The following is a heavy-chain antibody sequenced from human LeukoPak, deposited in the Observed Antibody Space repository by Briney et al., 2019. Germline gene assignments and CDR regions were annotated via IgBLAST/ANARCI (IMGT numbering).Heavy chain of an antibody. CDR3: ARGGFHHGFDF. J-gene: IGHJ4*02. Sequence: GASVKVSCKASGYSLRDYWMHWVRQAPGQGLEWMGWIDPKTGNQNYAQKFQGRVTMTSDTSITTFYMELSRLTSDDTAVYYCARGGFHHGFDFWGQGTVVTVSS. CDR1: GYSLRDYW. CDR2: IDPKTGNQ. V-gene: IGHV1-2*02. D-gene: IGHD2-8*01.